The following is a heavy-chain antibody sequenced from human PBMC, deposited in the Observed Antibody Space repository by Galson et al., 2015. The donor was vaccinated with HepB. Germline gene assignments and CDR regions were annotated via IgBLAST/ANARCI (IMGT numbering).Heavy chain of an antibody. CDR3: ARELDPSKYYSDY. CDR2: IYTSGST. J-gene: IGHJ4*02. Sequence: LSLTCTVSGGSISSGSFYWSWIRQPAGKGLEWIGRIYTSGSTNYNPSLKSRVTMSVDTSKNQFSLKLSSVTAADTAVYYCARELDPSKYYSDYWGQGTLVTVSS. D-gene: IGHD1-1*01. CDR1: GGSISSGSFY. V-gene: IGHV4-61*02.